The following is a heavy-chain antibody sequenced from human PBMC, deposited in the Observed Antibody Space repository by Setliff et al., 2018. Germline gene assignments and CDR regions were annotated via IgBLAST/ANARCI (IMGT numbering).Heavy chain of an antibody. CDR2: IQKSGST. CDR3: ARLSWNGLRYYGLDV. Sequence: LSLTCNVSGVSISSYYWSWIRQPPGKGLESTGYIQKSGSTNYNPSLMSRVSISVDTSKNQFSLKLRSVTAADTAVYYCARLSWNGLRYYGLDVWGQGTTVTVSS. D-gene: IGHD3-3*01. J-gene: IGHJ6*02. V-gene: IGHV4-59*01. CDR1: GVSISSYY.